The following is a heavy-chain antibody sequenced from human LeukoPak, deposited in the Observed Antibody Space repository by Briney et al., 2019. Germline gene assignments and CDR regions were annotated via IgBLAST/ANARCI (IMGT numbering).Heavy chain of an antibody. CDR2: IYYSGST. CDR1: GGSISSSSYY. D-gene: IGHD5-18*01. Sequence: PSETLSLNCTVYGGSISSSSYYWGWIRQPPGKELEWVGSIYYSGSTYYNPSLKSRVTISVDTSKNQFSLNLSSVTAADTAVYYCASSSTAMVTPFDYWGQGTLVTVSS. CDR3: ASSSTAMVTPFDY. J-gene: IGHJ4*02. V-gene: IGHV4-39*01.